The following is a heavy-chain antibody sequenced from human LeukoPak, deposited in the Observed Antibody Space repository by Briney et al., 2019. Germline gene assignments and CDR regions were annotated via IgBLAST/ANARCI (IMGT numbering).Heavy chain of an antibody. V-gene: IGHV3-23*01. D-gene: IGHD2-8*02. CDR2: ISGSGGST. Sequence: AGGSLRLSCAASGFTFSSYAMSWVRQAPGKGLEWVSAISGSGGSTYYADSVKGRFTISRDNSKNTLYLQMNSLRAEDTAVYYCAKDSGPRLLVFDYWGQGTLVTVSS. CDR3: AKDSGPRLLVFDY. J-gene: IGHJ4*02. CDR1: GFTFSSYA.